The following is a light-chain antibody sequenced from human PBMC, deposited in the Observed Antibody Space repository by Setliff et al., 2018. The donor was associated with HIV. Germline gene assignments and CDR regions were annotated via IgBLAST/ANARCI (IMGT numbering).Light chain of an antibody. CDR3: CSYTTSITYV. J-gene: IGLJ1*01. Sequence: QSALTQPASVSGSPGQSITISCTGTSSDIGGYNYVSWYQQHPGKAPKLMIYDVSNRPSGVSARFSGSKSGNTASLTISGLQAEDEADYYCCSYTTSITYVFGTGTKVTVL. CDR1: SSDIGGYNY. V-gene: IGLV2-14*03. CDR2: DVS.